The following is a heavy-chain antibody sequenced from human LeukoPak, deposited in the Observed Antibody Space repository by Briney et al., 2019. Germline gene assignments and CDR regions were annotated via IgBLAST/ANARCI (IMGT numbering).Heavy chain of an antibody. D-gene: IGHD5-18*01. CDR1: GFTFSDYY. V-gene: IGHV3-21*01. CDR2: ISSSSSYI. J-gene: IGHJ3*02. CDR3: ARDRRGYSYVIEAFDI. Sequence: GGSLRLSCAASGFTFSDYYMNWIRQAPGKGLEWVSSISSSSSYIYYADSVKGRFTISRDNAKNSLYLQMNSLRAEDTAVYYCARDRRGYSYVIEAFDIWGQGTMVTVSS.